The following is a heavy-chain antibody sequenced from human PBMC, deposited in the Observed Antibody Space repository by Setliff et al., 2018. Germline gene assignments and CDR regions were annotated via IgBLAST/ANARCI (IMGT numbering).Heavy chain of an antibody. CDR1: GDSMSSYY. CDR3: ARINNDFPSWLDP. V-gene: IGHV4-59*01. Sequence: SSETLSLTCTVSGDSMSSYYWTWIRQPPGKGLEWIGYIYYRGNTNYNPSLKSRVTISVDTSRNQFSLKMTSVTAADTAVYYCARINNDFPSWLDPWGQGTLVTVSS. J-gene: IGHJ5*02. CDR2: IYYRGNT. D-gene: IGHD1-1*01.